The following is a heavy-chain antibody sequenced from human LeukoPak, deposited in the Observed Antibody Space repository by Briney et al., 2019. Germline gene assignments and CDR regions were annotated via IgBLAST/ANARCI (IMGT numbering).Heavy chain of an antibody. V-gene: IGHV3-7*01. Sequence: GGSLRFSCAASGFSFNSYWRSWVRQAPGKGLGWVANIKEDASEKYYVDSVKGRFTISRDNAKNSLYLQMNSLRAEDTAVYYCATGLMGGDFWGQGTLVTVSS. J-gene: IGHJ4*02. CDR3: ATGLMGGDF. CDR1: GFSFNSYW. D-gene: IGHD2-8*01. CDR2: IKEDASEK.